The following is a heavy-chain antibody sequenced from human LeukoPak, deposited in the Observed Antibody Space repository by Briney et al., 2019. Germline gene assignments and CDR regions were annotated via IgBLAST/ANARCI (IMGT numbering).Heavy chain of an antibody. V-gene: IGHV3-48*04. J-gene: IGHJ4*02. CDR3: ARDERGYSYGNLIDY. CDR2: ISSSSTI. D-gene: IGHD5-18*01. Sequence: GGSLRLSCAASGFTFSSYSMNWVRQAPGKGLGWVSYISSSSTIYYADSVKGRFTISRDNAKNSLYLQMNSLRAEDTAVYYCARDERGYSYGNLIDYWGQGTLVTVSS. CDR1: GFTFSSYS.